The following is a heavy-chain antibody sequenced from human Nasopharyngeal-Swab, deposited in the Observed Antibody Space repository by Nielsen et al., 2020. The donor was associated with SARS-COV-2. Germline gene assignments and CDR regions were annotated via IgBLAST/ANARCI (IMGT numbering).Heavy chain of an antibody. V-gene: IGHV4-31*03. CDR3: ATYSGTYYWYFDL. CDR2: VYYGGST. CDR1: GGSISSSDYY. J-gene: IGHJ2*01. D-gene: IGHD1-26*01. Sequence: SETLSLTRTVSGGSISSSDYYWNWIRQRPGKGLEWIGYVYYGGSTEYNPSLKSRVTISSDTSKNQFSLKLNSVTAADTAIYYCATYSGTYYWYFDLWGRGTQVTVSS.